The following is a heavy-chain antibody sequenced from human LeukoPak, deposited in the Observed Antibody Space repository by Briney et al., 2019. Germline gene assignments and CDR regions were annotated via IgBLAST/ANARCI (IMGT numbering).Heavy chain of an antibody. CDR2: ISAYNSNT. Sequence: ASVKVSCKASGYTFTSYGISWVRQAPGQGLEWMGWISAYNSNTNYAQKLQGRVTMTTDTSTSTAYMELRSLRSDDTAVYYCARDPKYSSTPWGDYWGQGTLVTVSS. J-gene: IGHJ4*02. V-gene: IGHV1-18*01. CDR3: ARDPKYSSTPWGDY. D-gene: IGHD6-19*01. CDR1: GYTFTSYG.